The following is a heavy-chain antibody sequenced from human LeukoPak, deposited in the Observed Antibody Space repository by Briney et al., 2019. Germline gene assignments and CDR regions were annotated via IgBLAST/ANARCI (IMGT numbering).Heavy chain of an antibody. CDR1: GVSINSHY. J-gene: IGHJ6*03. CDR3: ARVLQNYYHLDV. CDR2: IYDSGSA. V-gene: IGHV4-59*11. Sequence: SETLSLTCTVSGVSINSHYRSWIRQPPGKGLEWIGFIYDSGSANYKSSLESRVTMTLDTSKNQFSLKLNSVTAADTAVYYCARVLQNYYHLDVWGKGTTVTVSS. D-gene: IGHD3-3*01.